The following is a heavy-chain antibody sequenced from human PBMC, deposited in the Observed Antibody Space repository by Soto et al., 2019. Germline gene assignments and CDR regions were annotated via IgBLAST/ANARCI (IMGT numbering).Heavy chain of an antibody. Sequence: SETLSLTCIVSGVSVTSYTWSWVRQPANKGLAWIGRVFSSVSATYNPSLKSRVSISMDTAENRISLKLDSVTAADAGVYFCARDGMTTGDTWGPGTPVTVSS. CDR3: ARDGMTTGDT. CDR2: VFSSVSA. V-gene: IGHV4-4*07. D-gene: IGHD2-21*02. J-gene: IGHJ4*02. CDR1: GVSVTSYT.